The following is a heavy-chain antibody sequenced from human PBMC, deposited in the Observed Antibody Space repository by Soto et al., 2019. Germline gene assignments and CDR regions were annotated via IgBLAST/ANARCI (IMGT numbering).Heavy chain of an antibody. J-gene: IGHJ2*01. CDR2: INHSGST. CDR3: ARSGGDGYNQHGYFDL. V-gene: IGHV4-34*01. D-gene: IGHD3-16*01. Sequence: QVHLQQWGAGLLKPSETLSLTCAVYGGSFSGYYWRWSRQPPGKGLEWIGEINHSGSTNYNPSLKSRASISVGTSNKQFSLKLSSVTAADTAVNYCARSGGDGYNQHGYFDLWGSGTLVTVSS. CDR1: GGSFSGYY.